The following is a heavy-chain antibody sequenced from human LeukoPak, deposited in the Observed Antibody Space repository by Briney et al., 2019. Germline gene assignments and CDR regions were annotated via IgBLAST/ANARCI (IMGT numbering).Heavy chain of an antibody. CDR2: IDPTGGST. CDR1: GGTFSSYA. CDR3: ARDNSVGDNAWWFDP. J-gene: IGHJ5*02. D-gene: IGHD1-26*01. V-gene: IGHV1-46*01. Sequence: ASVKVSCKASGGTFSSYAISWVRQAPGQGLEWMGLIDPTGGSTGYAQKFQGRVTMTRDMSTSTDYMELSSLRSEDTAIYYCARDNSVGDNAWWFDPWGQGTLVTVSS.